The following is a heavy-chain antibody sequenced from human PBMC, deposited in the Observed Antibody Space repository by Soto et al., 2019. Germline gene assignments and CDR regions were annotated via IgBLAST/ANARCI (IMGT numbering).Heavy chain of an antibody. V-gene: IGHV2-5*02. J-gene: IGHJ4*02. CDR3: AQILTYYYDSPAHPHKRVQYYFDY. CDR1: GFSLSTSGVG. Sequence: QITLKESGPTLVKPTQTLTLTCTFSGFSLSTSGVGVGWIRQPPGKALEWLALIYWDDDKRYSPSLKSRLTITKDTSKNQVVLTMTNMDPVDTATYYCAQILTYYYDSPAHPHKRVQYYFDYWGQGTLVTVSS. CDR2: IYWDDDK. D-gene: IGHD3-22*01.